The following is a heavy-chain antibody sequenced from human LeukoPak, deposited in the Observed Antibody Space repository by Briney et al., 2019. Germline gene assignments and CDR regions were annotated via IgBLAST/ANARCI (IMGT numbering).Heavy chain of an antibody. Sequence: SSETLSLTCTVSGGSISSYYWSWIRQHPGKGLEWIGYIYYSGSTYYNPSLKSRVTISVDTSKNQFSLKLSSVTAADTAVYYCARGDLYSYGYFDYWGQGTLVTVSS. CDR2: IYYSGST. CDR1: GGSISSYY. D-gene: IGHD5-18*01. J-gene: IGHJ4*02. CDR3: ARGDLYSYGYFDY. V-gene: IGHV4-59*06.